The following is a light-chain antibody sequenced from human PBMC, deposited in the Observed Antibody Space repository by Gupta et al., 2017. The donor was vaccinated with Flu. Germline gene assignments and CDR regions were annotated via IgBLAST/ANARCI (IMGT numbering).Light chain of an antibody. V-gene: IGKV1-39*01. CDR3: QQSYSTPYS. Sequence: DIPITQSPSSLSASVGDRVTITCRASQSISSYLNWYQQKPGKAPNLLIYAASSLQSGVPSRFSGSGSGTDFILTINSLQPEDFATYYCQQSYSTPYSFGQGTKLEIK. CDR2: AAS. J-gene: IGKJ2*03. CDR1: QSISSY.